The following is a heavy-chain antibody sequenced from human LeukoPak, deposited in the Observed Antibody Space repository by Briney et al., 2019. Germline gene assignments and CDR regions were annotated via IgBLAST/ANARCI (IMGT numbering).Heavy chain of an antibody. J-gene: IGHJ4*02. Sequence: ASVKVSCKASGYTFSSYGISWVRQAPGQGLEWMGWINPNSGGTNYAQKFQGRVTMTRDTSISTAYMELSRLRSDDTAVYYCRYGSGKGEDWGQGTLVTVSS. CDR1: GYTFSSYG. CDR2: INPNSGGT. V-gene: IGHV1-2*02. D-gene: IGHD3-10*01. CDR3: RYGSGKGED.